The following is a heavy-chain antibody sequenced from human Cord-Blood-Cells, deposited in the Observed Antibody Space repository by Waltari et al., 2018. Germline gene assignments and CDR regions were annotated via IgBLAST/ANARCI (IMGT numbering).Heavy chain of an antibody. CDR2: ISAYNGNT. V-gene: IGHV1-18*01. CDR3: ARSPSYYDILTGYYYYYYMDV. CDR1: GYTFTSYG. D-gene: IGHD3-9*01. J-gene: IGHJ6*03. Sequence: QVQLVQSGAEVKKPGASVKVSCKASGYTFTSYGISWVRQAPGQGLEWMGWISAYNGNTNYAQKLQGRVTMTTDTSTSTAYMELRSLRSDDTAVYYCARSPSYYDILTGYYYYYYMDVWGKGTTVTVSS.